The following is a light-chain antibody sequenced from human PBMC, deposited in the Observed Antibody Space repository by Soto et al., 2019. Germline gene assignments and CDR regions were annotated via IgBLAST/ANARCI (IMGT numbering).Light chain of an antibody. Sequence: DIVMTKTPLSLSVTPGQPASISCRSSQSVLHSDGKTHLYWYLQSPGQPPQLLMYEVSHRFSGVPDRSSGSGSGTDYALKISRVEGEEVGVYYGMQTNQPPVTFGQGTEVDIK. V-gene: IGKV2D-29*01. CDR1: QSVLHSDGKTH. CDR2: EVS. CDR3: MQTNQPPVT. J-gene: IGKJ1*01.